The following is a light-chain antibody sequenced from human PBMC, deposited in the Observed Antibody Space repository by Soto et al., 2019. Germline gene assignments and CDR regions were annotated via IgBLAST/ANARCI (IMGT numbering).Light chain of an antibody. V-gene: IGKV3D-20*02. Sequence: VLTQSPGTLSLSPGESATLSCRASQTVSITYLTWYQQKPGQAPRLLIFGASKRATGIPDRFSGSGSGRDFTLTISSLEPEDFAVYYCQQRSNWRITFGQGTRREIK. CDR1: QTVSITY. J-gene: IGKJ5*01. CDR3: QQRSNWRIT. CDR2: GAS.